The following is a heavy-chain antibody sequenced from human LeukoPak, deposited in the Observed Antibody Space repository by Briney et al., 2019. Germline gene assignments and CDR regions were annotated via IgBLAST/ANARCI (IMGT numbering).Heavy chain of an antibody. CDR1: GGSVSTYY. D-gene: IGHD6-19*01. J-gene: IGHJ4*02. V-gene: IGHV4-59*02. CDR3: ARAGSGWSFDY. CDR2: VSHSGNT. Sequence: SETLSLTCTVSGGSVSTYYWSWIRQPPGKELEWIGYVSHSGNTNCNPSLKRRLTLSLDTSKNHFSRRLSSVNAADTAVYFCARAGSGWSFDYWGQGSLVTVSS.